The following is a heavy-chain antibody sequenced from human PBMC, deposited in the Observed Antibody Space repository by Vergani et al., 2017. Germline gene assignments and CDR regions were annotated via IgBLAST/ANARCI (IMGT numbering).Heavy chain of an antibody. CDR2: ISSSSSYI. Sequence: VQLLESGGGLVQPGGSLRLSCAASGFTFNSYAMSWVRQAPGKGLECVSSISSSSSYIYYADSVKGRFTISRDNAKNSLYLQVNSLRAEDTAVYYCARERGSGWYYFDYWGQGTLVTVSS. CDR1: GFTFNSYA. D-gene: IGHD6-19*01. J-gene: IGHJ4*02. V-gene: IGHV3-21*02. CDR3: ARERGSGWYYFDY.